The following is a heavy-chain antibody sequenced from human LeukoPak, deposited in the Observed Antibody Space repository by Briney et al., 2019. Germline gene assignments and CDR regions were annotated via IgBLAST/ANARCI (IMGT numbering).Heavy chain of an antibody. CDR3: ARGGDYYYDSSGYYSPVDY. CDR2: ISYDGSNK. J-gene: IGHJ4*02. V-gene: IGHV3-30*04. CDR1: GFTFSNYA. D-gene: IGHD3-22*01. Sequence: GGSLRLSCAASGFTFSNYAMHWVRQAPGKGLEWVAIISYDGSNKYYTDSVKGRFTISRDNAKNTLYLQMNSLRAEDTAMYYCARGGDYYYDSSGYYSPVDYWGQGTPVTVSS.